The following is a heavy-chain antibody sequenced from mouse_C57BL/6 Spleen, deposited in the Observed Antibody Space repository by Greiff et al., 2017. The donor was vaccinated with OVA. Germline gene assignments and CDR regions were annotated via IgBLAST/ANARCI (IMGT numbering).Heavy chain of an antibody. CDR3: ARTLSAGNYAMDY. CDR2: IYPGGGYT. Sequence: VKLQESGAELVRPGTSVKMSCKASGYTFTNYWIGWAKQRPGHGLEWIGDIYPGGGYTNYNEKFKGKATLTADKSSSTAYMQFSSLTSEDSAIYYCARTLSAGNYAMDYWGQGTSVTVSS. V-gene: IGHV1-63*01. CDR1: GYTFTNYW. D-gene: IGHD6-1*01. J-gene: IGHJ4*01.